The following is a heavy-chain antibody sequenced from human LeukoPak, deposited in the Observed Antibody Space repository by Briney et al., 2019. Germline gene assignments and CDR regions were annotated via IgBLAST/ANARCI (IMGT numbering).Heavy chain of an antibody. CDR3: ARGSWSYYYMDV. J-gene: IGHJ6*03. CDR2: INQDGSAK. V-gene: IGHV3-7*04. CDR1: GFMFTSYW. D-gene: IGHD6-13*01. Sequence: GGFLRLSCAASGFMFTSYWMSWVRQAPGKGLEWVANINQDGSAKYYVDSVKGRFTISRDNAKNSLYLQMNSLRAEDTAVYYCARGSWSYYYMDVWGKGTTVTISS.